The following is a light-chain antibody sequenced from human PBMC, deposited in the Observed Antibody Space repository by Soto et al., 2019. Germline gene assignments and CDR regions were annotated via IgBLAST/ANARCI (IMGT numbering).Light chain of an antibody. Sequence: ETVLTQSPGTLSLSPGERATLSCRATESVSSNYLAWYQQKPGQAPRVLIYSASIRATGIPDRFSGSGSETDFTLTISRLEPEDFAVYYCQQYGTSPRTFGQGTKVDI. CDR3: QQYGTSPRT. V-gene: IGKV3-20*01. CDR1: ESVSSNY. J-gene: IGKJ1*01. CDR2: SAS.